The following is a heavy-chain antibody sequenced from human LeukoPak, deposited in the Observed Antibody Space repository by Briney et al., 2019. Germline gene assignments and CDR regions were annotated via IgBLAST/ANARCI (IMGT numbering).Heavy chain of an antibody. D-gene: IGHD2-2*01. CDR2: ISSSSSYI. J-gene: IGHJ4*02. CDR3: ARVMGRYCSSTSCYVDY. CDR1: GFTFNNNG. Sequence: GGSLRLSCGASGFTFNNNGMNWVRQAPGEGVEGVSFISSSSSYIYYADSVKGRFTISRDNAKNSLYLQMNSLRAEDTAVYYCARVMGRYCSSTSCYVDYWGQGTLVTVSS. V-gene: IGHV3-21*01.